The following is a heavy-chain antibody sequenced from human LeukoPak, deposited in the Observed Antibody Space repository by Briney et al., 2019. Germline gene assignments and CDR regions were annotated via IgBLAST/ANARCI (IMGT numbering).Heavy chain of an antibody. V-gene: IGHV3-23*01. D-gene: IGHD2-21*02. CDR2: ISGSGGST. CDR1: GFTFSSYA. Sequence: GGSLRLSCAASGFTFSSYAMSWVRQAPGKGLEWVSAISGSGGSTYYADSVKGRFTISRDNSKNTLYLQMNGLRAEDTAVYYCARDFTMGSQYCGGDCYSDYWGQGTLVTVSS. CDR3: ARDFTMGSQYCGGDCYSDY. J-gene: IGHJ4*02.